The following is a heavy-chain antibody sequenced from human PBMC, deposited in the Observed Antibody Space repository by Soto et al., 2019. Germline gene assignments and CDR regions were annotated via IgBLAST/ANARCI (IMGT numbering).Heavy chain of an antibody. CDR1: GGSISSYY. CDR3: AIIWGSYRYIDY. CDR2: FYYSGTT. J-gene: IGHJ4*02. Sequence: PSETLSLTCTVSGGSISSYYWSWIRQPPGKGLEWIGSFYYSGTTHYNPSLKSRVTISADTSKNQFSLNLSSVTAADTAVYYCAIIWGSYRYIDYWGPGVLVTVSS. D-gene: IGHD3-16*02. V-gene: IGHV4-59*05.